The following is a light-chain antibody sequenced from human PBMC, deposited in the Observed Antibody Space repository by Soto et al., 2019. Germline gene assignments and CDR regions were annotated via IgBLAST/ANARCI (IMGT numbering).Light chain of an antibody. V-gene: IGKV1-5*03. CDR1: QSIGNW. CDR3: QQYKRYPLT. CDR2: EAS. Sequence: IRMTQSPSTQSASVGDRVTITCRASQSIGNWLAWYQQKPGRAPKFLIYEASSLESGVPSRFSGSGSGTDFTLTISGLQPDDFVTYYCQQYKRYPLTFGQGTKVDIK. J-gene: IGKJ1*01.